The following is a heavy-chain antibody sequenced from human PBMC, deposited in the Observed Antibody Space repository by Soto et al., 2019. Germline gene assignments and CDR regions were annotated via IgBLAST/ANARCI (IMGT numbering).Heavy chain of an antibody. J-gene: IGHJ6*02. CDR1: GGSFSGYY. CDR2: INHSGST. D-gene: IGHD2-15*01. CDR3: ARGLRSGGNTLYGLDV. V-gene: IGHV4-34*01. Sequence: QVQLQQWGAGLLKPSETLSLTCAVYGGSFSGYYWSWIRQPPGKGLEWIGEINHSGSTNYNPSLKSRLTLSVYTSKNQFSLKLSSGTAADTAVYYCARGLRSGGNTLYGLDVWGQGTTVTVSS.